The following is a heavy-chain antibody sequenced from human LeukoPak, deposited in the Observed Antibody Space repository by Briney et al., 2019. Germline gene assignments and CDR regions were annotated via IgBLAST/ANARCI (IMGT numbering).Heavy chain of an antibody. CDR2: INSDGSST. CDR1: GFTFSSYW. D-gene: IGHD5-18*01. J-gene: IGHJ4*02. V-gene: IGHV3-74*01. CDR3: ARVLIRGSYGYLSSGVVFDY. Sequence: PGGSLRLSCAASGFTFSSYWMHWVRQAPGKGLVWISRINSDGSSTSYADSVKGRFTISRDNSKNTLYLQMNSLRAEDTAVYYCARVLIRGSYGYLSSGVVFDYWGQGTLVTVSS.